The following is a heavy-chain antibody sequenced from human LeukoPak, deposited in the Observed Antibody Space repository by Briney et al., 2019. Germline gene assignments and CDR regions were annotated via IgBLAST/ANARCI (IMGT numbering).Heavy chain of an antibody. CDR2: ISHSGST. Sequence: SETLSLTCTVSGGSISGFYWTWIRQPPGKGLEWIGYISHSGSTYYNPSLKSRVTISLDTSKSQFSLMLRSVTAADMAVYYRARAGTYIGPFDPWGQGTLVTVSS. D-gene: IGHD3-10*01. V-gene: IGHV4-59*01. CDR1: GGSISGFY. CDR3: ARAGTYIGPFDP. J-gene: IGHJ5*02.